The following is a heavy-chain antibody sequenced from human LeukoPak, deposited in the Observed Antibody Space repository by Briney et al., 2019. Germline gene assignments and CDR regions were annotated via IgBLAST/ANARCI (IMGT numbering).Heavy chain of an antibody. CDR2: ISSSSTYI. D-gene: IGHD3-10*01. CDR3: AKLAKYFYGSETYYFFEH. J-gene: IGHJ4*02. Sequence: GGPLRLSCAASGFTFSSYSMNWVRQAPGKGLEWVSSISSSSTYINYADSVKGRFTISRDNAKNSLYLQMNSLRVEDTAVYYCAKLAKYFYGSETYYFFEHWGQGTPVTASS. V-gene: IGHV3-21*01. CDR1: GFTFSSYS.